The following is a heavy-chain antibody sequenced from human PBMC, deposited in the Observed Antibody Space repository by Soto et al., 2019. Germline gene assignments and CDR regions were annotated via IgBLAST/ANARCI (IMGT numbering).Heavy chain of an antibody. V-gene: IGHV1-3*01. J-gene: IGHJ4*02. CDR1: GYTLTELS. D-gene: IGHD3-9*01. Sequence: ASVKVSCKVSGYTLTELSMHWVRQAPGQRLEWMGWINAGNGNTKYSQKFQGRVTITRDTSASTAYMELSSLRSEDTAVYYCARDALPTYYDILTGPVRFDYWGQGTLVTVSS. CDR3: ARDALPTYYDILTGPVRFDY. CDR2: INAGNGNT.